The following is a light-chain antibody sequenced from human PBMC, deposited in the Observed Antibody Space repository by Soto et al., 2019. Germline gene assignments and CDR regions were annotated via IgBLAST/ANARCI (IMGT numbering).Light chain of an antibody. Sequence: QSALTQPASLSGSPGQSITISCTGTSGDVGAYKYVSWFQQRPGKAPKLMIYDSSYRPSGVSNRFSGSKSGNTASLTISRLEAEDEADYYCNSFTTSSTWVLGGGTKLTVL. J-gene: IGLJ3*02. CDR2: DSS. CDR1: SGDVGAYKY. V-gene: IGLV2-14*03. CDR3: NSFTTSSTWV.